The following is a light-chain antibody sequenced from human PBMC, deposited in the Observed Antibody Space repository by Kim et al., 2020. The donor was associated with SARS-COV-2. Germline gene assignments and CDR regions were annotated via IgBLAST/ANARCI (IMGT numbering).Light chain of an antibody. CDR1: SLSRYY. CDR3: NSRDHSVNHII. V-gene: IGLV3-19*01. CDR2: GGD. J-gene: IGLJ2*01. Sequence: SSELTQDPAVSVALGQTVRITCQGDSLSRYYATWYQQKAGQAPLLVIYGGDNRPSVIPDRFSWSRSGNTTSLTITLAQAEDEADYSFNSRDHSVNHIIFG.